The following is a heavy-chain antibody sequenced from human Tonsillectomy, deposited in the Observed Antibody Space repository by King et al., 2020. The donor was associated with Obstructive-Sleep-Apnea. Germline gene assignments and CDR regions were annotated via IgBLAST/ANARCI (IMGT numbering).Heavy chain of an antibody. Sequence: QLVQSGAEVKKPGESLKISCKGSGYRFTSHWIGWVRQMPGKGLEWMGIIYPGDSDTRYSPSFQGQVTISAAKSISTAYLQLSSLKASDTAMYYYARRPVDVAYWYFDLWGRGTLVTVSS. CDR3: ARRPVDVAYWYFDL. CDR2: IYPGDSDT. CDR1: GYRFTSHW. D-gene: IGHD2-21*01. V-gene: IGHV5-51*01. J-gene: IGHJ2*01.